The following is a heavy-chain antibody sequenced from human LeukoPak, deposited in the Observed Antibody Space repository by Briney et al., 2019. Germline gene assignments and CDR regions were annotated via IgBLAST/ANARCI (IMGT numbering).Heavy chain of an antibody. CDR1: GGSFSGYY. CDR3: ARESGEVDP. D-gene: IGHD3-3*01. CDR2: IYYSGST. J-gene: IGHJ5*02. Sequence: SETLSLTCAVYGGSFSGYYWSWIRQPPGKGLEWIGYIYYSGSTYYNPSLKSRVTISVDTSKNQFSLKLSSVTAADTAVYYCARESGEVDPWGQGTLVTVSS. V-gene: IGHV4-34*09.